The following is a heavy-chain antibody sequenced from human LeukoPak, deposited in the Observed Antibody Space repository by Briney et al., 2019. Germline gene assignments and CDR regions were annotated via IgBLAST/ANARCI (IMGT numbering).Heavy chain of an antibody. D-gene: IGHD5/OR15-5a*01. Sequence: PSETLSLTCTVSGGSISSSFYYWGWIRQPPGKGLEWIGSIYHSGSTYYNPSLKSRVTISVDTSKNQFSLKLSSVTAADTAVYYCARGLRYQTDKGPFDYWGQGTLVTVSS. CDR1: GGSISSSFYY. V-gene: IGHV4-39*07. CDR2: IYHSGST. CDR3: ARGLRYQTDKGPFDY. J-gene: IGHJ4*02.